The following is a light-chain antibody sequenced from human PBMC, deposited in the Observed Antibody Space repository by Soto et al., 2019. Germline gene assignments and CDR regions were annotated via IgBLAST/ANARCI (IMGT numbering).Light chain of an antibody. CDR3: QKYNCAPYT. Sequence: DIQMTQTPSSLSASVGDRVTITCRASQGIRNYLAWYQQKPGKVPKLLIYTASTLQSGVPSRFSGSGSGTDFTLTISSLQPEDVATYYCQKYNCAPYTFGQGTKLEIK. CDR1: QGIRNY. J-gene: IGKJ2*01. CDR2: TAS. V-gene: IGKV1-27*01.